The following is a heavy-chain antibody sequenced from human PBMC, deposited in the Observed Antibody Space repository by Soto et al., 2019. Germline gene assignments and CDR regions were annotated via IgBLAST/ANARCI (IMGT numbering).Heavy chain of an antibody. Sequence: ASVKVSFKASGDTFTGYYMHWVRQAPGQGLEWMGWINPNSGGTNYAQKFQGRVTMTRDTSISTAYMELSRLRSDDTAVYYCARVWSEEIVNWFDPWGQGTLVTVSS. CDR1: GDTFTGYY. V-gene: IGHV1-2*02. CDR2: INPNSGGT. CDR3: ARVWSEEIVNWFDP. J-gene: IGHJ5*02. D-gene: IGHD3-16*01.